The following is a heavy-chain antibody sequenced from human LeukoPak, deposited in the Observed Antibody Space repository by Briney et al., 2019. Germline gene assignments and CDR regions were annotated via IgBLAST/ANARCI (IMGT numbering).Heavy chain of an antibody. Sequence: GASVTVSCKASGYIFTGNYIHWVRQAPGQGGEWMGWINPDSGGTHYAQKFQARVTMTRDTSISTAYMQLSRLTSDDTAVYYCAREGAVGGDIWGQGTLVTVSS. D-gene: IGHD6-19*01. CDR1: GYIFTGNY. V-gene: IGHV1-2*02. CDR3: AREGAVGGDI. J-gene: IGHJ4*02. CDR2: INPDSGGT.